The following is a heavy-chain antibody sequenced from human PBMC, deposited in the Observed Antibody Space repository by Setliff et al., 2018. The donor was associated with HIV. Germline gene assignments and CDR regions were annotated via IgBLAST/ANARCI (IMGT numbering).Heavy chain of an antibody. Sequence: GGSLRLSCAASGFTFSSSEMNWVRQAPGKGLEWVSYISSSGSTIYYADSVKGRFTISRDNAKNSLYLQMNSLRAEDTAVYYCARDGYDILTGYPLWGQGTLVTVSS. D-gene: IGHD3-9*01. CDR2: ISSSGSTI. V-gene: IGHV3-48*03. CDR3: ARDGYDILTGYPL. J-gene: IGHJ4*02. CDR1: GFTFSSSE.